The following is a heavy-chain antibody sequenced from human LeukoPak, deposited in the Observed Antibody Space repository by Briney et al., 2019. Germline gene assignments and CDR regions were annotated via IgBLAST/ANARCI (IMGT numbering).Heavy chain of an antibody. Sequence: ASVKVSCKASGATFSSYAISWVRQAPGQGLEWMGRTIPILGRANYAQKFQGRVTITADKSTSTAYMALSRLRSEDTAVYYCARTNYGAYDGDYWGQGTLVTVSS. V-gene: IGHV1-69*04. D-gene: IGHD4-17*01. CDR2: TIPILGRA. CDR1: GATFSSYA. CDR3: ARTNYGAYDGDY. J-gene: IGHJ4*02.